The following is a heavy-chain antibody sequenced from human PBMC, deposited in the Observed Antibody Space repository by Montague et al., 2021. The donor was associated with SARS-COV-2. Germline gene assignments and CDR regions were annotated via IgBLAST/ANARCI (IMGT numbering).Heavy chain of an antibody. Sequence: CAISGDSVSSNRAAWNWIRQSPSRGFEWLGRTYYRSKWYYEYAVSLKSRITINPDTSKNQFSLQVKPMTPEDTAVYYCALAVAGRGGYDYWGQGTLVTVSS. J-gene: IGHJ4*02. CDR3: ALAVAGRGGYDY. V-gene: IGHV6-1*01. CDR2: TYYRSKWYY. D-gene: IGHD6-19*01. CDR1: GDSVSSNRAA.